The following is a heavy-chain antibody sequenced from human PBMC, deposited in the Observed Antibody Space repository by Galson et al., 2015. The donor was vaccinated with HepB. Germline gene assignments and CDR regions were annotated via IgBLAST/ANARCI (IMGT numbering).Heavy chain of an antibody. CDR3: ARMALNCSSTGCFRSGLDY. V-gene: IGHV1-2*06. J-gene: IGHJ4*02. D-gene: IGHD4/OR15-4a*01. Sequence: SVKVSCKASGYTLSDHYIHWVRQAPGQGLQWLGRIDPKSGGTNYARNFQGRVAFSRDTSIMSAYMELRSLTSDDTAVYYCARMALNCSSTGCFRSGLDYWGQGTLVIVSS. CDR2: IDPKSGGT. CDR1: GYTLSDHY.